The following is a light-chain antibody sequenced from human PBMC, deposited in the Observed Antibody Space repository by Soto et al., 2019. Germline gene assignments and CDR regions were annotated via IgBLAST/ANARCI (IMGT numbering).Light chain of an antibody. Sequence: EVLMTQAPATVSGSHGEVATLSCGSIQGIGDTLAWYQHKPGQTPRLLIYDTSTRATGVPARFSGSRSGTEFTLTINSLQSEDFEVYYCQRYNNRPLTFGGGTKVDI. V-gene: IGKV3-15*01. CDR2: DTS. J-gene: IGKJ4*01. CDR3: QRYNNRPLT. CDR1: QGIGDT.